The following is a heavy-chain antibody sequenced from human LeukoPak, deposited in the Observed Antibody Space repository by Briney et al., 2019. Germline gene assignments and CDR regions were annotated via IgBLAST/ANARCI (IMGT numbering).Heavy chain of an antibody. CDR2: INPNSGGT. V-gene: IGHV1-2*02. CDR3: VRELSDAVGGGGSCYAY. D-gene: IGHD2-15*01. Sequence: ASVKVSCKASGYTFTGYYMHWVRQAPGQGLEWMGWINPNSGGTNYAQKFQGRVTMTRDTSISTAYMELSRLRSDDTAVYYCVRELSDAVGGGGSCYAYWGQGTLVTVSS. CDR1: GYTFTGYY. J-gene: IGHJ4*02.